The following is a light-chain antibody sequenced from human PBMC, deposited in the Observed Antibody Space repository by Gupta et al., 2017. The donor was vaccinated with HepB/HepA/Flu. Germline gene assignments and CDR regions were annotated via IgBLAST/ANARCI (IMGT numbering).Light chain of an antibody. CDR1: SSDVGAYNY. J-gene: IGLJ3*02. CDR2: EVN. V-gene: IGLV2-8*01. CDR3: SSDAGNNYLV. Sequence: QSALTQPPSASGPPGQSDAISCTGTSSDVGAYNYVSWYRQRTGKGPELMIYEVNKRPAGVPDRFAGTKSGNTASLTVSGLQSDDEADYYCSSDAGNNYLVFGGGTKLTVL.